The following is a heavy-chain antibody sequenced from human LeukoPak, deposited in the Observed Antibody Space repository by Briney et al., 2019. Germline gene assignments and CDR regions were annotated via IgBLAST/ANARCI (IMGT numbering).Heavy chain of an antibody. CDR2: ISGSGGST. Sequence: GGSLRLSCVASGFTFSSYAMSWVRQAPGKGLEWVSAISGSGGSTYYADSVKGRFTISRDNSKNTLYLQMNSLRAEDTAVYYCAKGRYRCSSTSCYNEPFDYWGQGTLVTVSS. CDR3: AKGRYRCSSTSCYNEPFDY. J-gene: IGHJ4*02. D-gene: IGHD2-2*02. V-gene: IGHV3-23*01. CDR1: GFTFSSYA.